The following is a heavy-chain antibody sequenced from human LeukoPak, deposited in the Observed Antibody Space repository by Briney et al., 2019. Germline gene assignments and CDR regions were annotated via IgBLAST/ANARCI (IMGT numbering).Heavy chain of an antibody. J-gene: IGHJ4*02. CDR2: ISAYNGNT. D-gene: IGHD3-22*01. CDR3: ARARRYYYDSSGYCFDY. CDR1: GYTFTSYG. Sequence: ASVKVSCKASGYTFTSYGISWVRQAPGQGLEWMGWISAYNGNTNYAQKLQGRVTMTTDTSTSTAYMELRSLRSEDTAVYYCARARRYYYDSSGYCFDYWGQGTLVTVSS. V-gene: IGHV1-18*01.